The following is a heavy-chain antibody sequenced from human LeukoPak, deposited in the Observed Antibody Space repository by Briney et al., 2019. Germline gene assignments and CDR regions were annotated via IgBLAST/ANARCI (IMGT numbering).Heavy chain of an antibody. CDR1: GFAFSDYY. CDR3: ARGRRGYSYGYERGGIPGKRYFDY. Sequence: GGSLRLSCAASGFAFSDYYMSWLGQAPGKGLEWVSYISSSGSTIYYADSVKGRFTISRDNAKNSLYLQMNSLRAEDTAVYYCARGRRGYSYGYERGGIPGKRYFDYWGQGTLVTVSS. J-gene: IGHJ4*02. D-gene: IGHD5-18*01. V-gene: IGHV3-11*04. CDR2: ISSSGSTI.